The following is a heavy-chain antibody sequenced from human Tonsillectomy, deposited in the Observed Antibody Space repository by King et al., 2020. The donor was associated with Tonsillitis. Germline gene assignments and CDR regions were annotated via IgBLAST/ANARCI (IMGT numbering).Heavy chain of an antibody. CDR3: AKDGHSSGWYYFDY. V-gene: IGHV3-23*04. CDR1: GFTFSSYA. J-gene: IGHJ4*02. Sequence: VQLVESGGGLVQPGGSLRLSCAASGFTFSSYAMSWVRPAPGKGLCWVSGISNSGGNTYYADPVKGRFTISRDNSKNTLYLQMNSLRAGDTAAYYCAKDGHSSGWYYFDYWGQGTLVTVSS. D-gene: IGHD6-19*01. CDR2: ISNSGGNT.